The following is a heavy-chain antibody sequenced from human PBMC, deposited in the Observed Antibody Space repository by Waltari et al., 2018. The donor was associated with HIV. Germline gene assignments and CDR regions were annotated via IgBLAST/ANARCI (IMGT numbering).Heavy chain of an antibody. Sequence: CTVSGGSISSYYWSWIRQPPGKGLEWIGYIYYSGSTNYNPSLKSRVTISVDTSKNQFSLKLSSVTAADTAVYYCARDVRVATIFPSAPIGSDYGMDVWGQGTTVTVSS. V-gene: IGHV4-59*01. J-gene: IGHJ6*02. CDR1: GGSISSYY. CDR3: ARDVRVATIFPSAPIGSDYGMDV. D-gene: IGHD5-12*01. CDR2: IYYSGST.